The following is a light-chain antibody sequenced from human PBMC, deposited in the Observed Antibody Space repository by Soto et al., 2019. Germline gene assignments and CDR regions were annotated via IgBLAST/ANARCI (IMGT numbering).Light chain of an antibody. CDR1: SSNIVAGYD. V-gene: IGLV1-40*01. CDR3: QSYDSSLSALYV. Sequence: SSNIVAGYDVHWYQQLPGTAPKLLIYGNNNRPSGVPDRFSGSKSGTSASLAITGLQAEDEADYYCQSYDSSLSALYVFGTGTKVTVL. CDR2: GNN. J-gene: IGLJ1*01.